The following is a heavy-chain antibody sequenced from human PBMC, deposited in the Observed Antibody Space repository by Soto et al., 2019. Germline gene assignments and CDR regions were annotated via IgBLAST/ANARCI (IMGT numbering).Heavy chain of an antibody. CDR3: VRVRDYYDGGGYSVDAFDV. CDR1: GFTFSDHY. V-gene: IGHV3-72*01. Sequence: EVQLVESGGGLVQPGGSLRLSCAASGFTFSDHYMDWVRQTPGKGLEWVGRIRTKAKSYITDYAASVAGRFSISRDDSENSVDLQMHGLKNEDSAVYYCVRVRDYYDGGGYSVDAFDVWGLGTMVTVSS. J-gene: IGHJ3*01. D-gene: IGHD3-22*01. CDR2: IRTKAKSYIT.